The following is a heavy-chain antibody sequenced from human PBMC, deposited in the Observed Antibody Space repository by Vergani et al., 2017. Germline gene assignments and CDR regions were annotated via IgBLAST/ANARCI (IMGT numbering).Heavy chain of an antibody. CDR1: GFTFSTYA. J-gene: IGHJ6*03. CDR3: ARDSPYTVAGLYMDV. V-gene: IGHV3-23*01. D-gene: IGHD2-15*01. CDR2: ISGSGSSR. Sequence: EVQLLESGGGLVQPGGSLRLSCAVSGFTFSTYAMTWVRQAPGKGLEWVSGISGSGSSRYYADSVKGRFTISRDNSKNTLYLQMNSLRAEDTAVYYCARDSPYTVAGLYMDVWGKGTTVTVSS.